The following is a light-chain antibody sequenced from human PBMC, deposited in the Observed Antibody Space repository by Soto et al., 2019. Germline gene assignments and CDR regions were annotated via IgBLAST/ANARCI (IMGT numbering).Light chain of an antibody. CDR3: TSSTSGSLYV. CDR1: SNDVGGYNH. V-gene: IGLV2-14*01. Sequence: QSALTQPASVSGSPGQSISISCIGTSNDVGGYNHVSWYQQYPGKVPKLLIYNVSNRPSGVSDRFSGSKSGNTASLTISGLQAEDESDYFCTSSTSGSLYVFGSGTKVTVL. J-gene: IGLJ6*01. CDR2: NVS.